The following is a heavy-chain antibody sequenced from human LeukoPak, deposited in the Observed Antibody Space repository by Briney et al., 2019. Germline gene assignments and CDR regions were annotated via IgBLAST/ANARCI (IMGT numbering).Heavy chain of an antibody. CDR2: ISGSGT. D-gene: IGHD4-17*01. V-gene: IGHV3-23*01. CDR1: GFTFSNAW. CDR3: AKDPNGDYIGAFDI. Sequence: GGSLRLSCAASGFTFSNAWMSWVRQAPGKGLEWVSSISGSGTYYAVSVQGRFTISRDNSKNTLYLQMNSLRAEDTAVYYCAKDPNGDYIGAFDIWGQGTMVTVSS. J-gene: IGHJ3*02.